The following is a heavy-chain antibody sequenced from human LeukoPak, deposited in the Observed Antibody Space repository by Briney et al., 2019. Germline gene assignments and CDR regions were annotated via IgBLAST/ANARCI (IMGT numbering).Heavy chain of an antibody. D-gene: IGHD2-15*01. J-gene: IGHJ3*02. CDR2: ISSSSYI. V-gene: IGHV3-21*01. Sequence: GGSLRLSCAASGFTFSSYSINWVRQAPGKGLEWVSSISSSSYIYYADSVKGRFTISRDNAKNSLYLQMNSLRAEDTAVYYCARDREEYCSGGSCQAFDIWGQGTMVTVSS. CDR1: GFTFSSYS. CDR3: ARDREEYCSGGSCQAFDI.